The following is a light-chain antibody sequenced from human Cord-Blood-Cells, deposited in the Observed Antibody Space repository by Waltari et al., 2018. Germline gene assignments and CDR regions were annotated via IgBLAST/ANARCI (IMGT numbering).Light chain of an antibody. CDR3: CSYAGSSNWV. Sequence: QSALTQPASVSGSPGQEITISCTGTSSDVGSYNLVSWYPQHPGKAPKLMIYEGSKRPSGVSNRFSGSKSGNTASLTISGLQAEDEADYYCCSYAGSSNWVFGGGTKLTVL. J-gene: IGLJ3*02. V-gene: IGLV2-23*01. CDR2: EGS. CDR1: SSDVGSYNL.